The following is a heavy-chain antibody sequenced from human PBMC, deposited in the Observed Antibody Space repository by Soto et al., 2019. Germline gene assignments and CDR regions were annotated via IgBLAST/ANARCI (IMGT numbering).Heavy chain of an antibody. J-gene: IGHJ4*02. V-gene: IGHV3-7*03. CDR2: INQDASAE. Sequence: GGSLRLSCAVSGFTFRNFWMSWVRQAPGKGLEWVANINQDASAEYYVDSVKGRFAISRDNAENSLYLQMNTLRAEDTAVYFCARDKGWEGDYTNLDSWGQGTLVTVS. D-gene: IGHD4-4*01. CDR1: GFTFRNFW. CDR3: ARDKGWEGDYTNLDS.